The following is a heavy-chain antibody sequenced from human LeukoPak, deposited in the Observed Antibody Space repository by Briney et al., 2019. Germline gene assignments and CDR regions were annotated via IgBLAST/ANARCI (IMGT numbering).Heavy chain of an antibody. D-gene: IGHD3-22*01. CDR1: GGTFISYA. V-gene: IGHV1-69*05. CDR3: ARGYYYDSSGYFAY. CDR2: IIPIFGTA. J-gene: IGHJ4*02. Sequence: SVKVSCKASGGTFISYAISWVRQAPGQGREWMGGIIPIFGTANSAQKFQGRVTITTDASTSTAYMELSSLRSEDTAVYYCARGYYYDSSGYFAYWGQGTLVTVSS.